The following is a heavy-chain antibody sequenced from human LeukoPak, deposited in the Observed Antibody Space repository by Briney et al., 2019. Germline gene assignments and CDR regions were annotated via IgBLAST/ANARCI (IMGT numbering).Heavy chain of an antibody. V-gene: IGHV3-21*01. Sequence: GGSLRLSCAASGFTFSSYSMNWVRQAPGKGLEWVSSISSCSSYIYYADSVKGRFTISRDNAKNSLYLQMNSLRAEDTAVYYCARARTGGWSPGVVDYWGHGTLVTVSS. CDR3: ARARTGGWSPGVVDY. CDR2: ISSCSSYI. J-gene: IGHJ4*01. D-gene: IGHD6-19*01. CDR1: GFTFSSYS.